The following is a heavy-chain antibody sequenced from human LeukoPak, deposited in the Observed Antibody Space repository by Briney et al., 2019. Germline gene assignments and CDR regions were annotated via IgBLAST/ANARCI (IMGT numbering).Heavy chain of an antibody. V-gene: IGHV3-21*01. Sequence: GGSPRLSCAASGFTFNTYSMNWVRQAPGKGLEWVSSISSSMIYIYYADSVKGRFTISRDNAKNSLYLQMNSLRAEDTAVYYCARESHTFTYFDYWGQGTLVTVSS. CDR3: ARESHTFTYFDY. J-gene: IGHJ4*02. CDR2: ISSSMIYI. CDR1: GFTFNTYS. D-gene: IGHD3-16*01.